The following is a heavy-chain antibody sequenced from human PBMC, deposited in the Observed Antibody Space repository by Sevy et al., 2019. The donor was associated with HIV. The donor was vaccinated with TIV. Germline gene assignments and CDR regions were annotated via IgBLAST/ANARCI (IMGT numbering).Heavy chain of an antibody. CDR2: IYASGST. Sequence: SETLSLTCTVSRGSISNYYWSWIRQPAGKGLEWIGRIYASGSTNYNPSLKSRVTMSVDTSKNQFSLKLSSVTAADTAVYYCARGLSYYDSSGFQYYFDYWGQGTLVTVSS. D-gene: IGHD3-22*01. J-gene: IGHJ4*02. CDR1: RGSISNYY. CDR3: ARGLSYYDSSGFQYYFDY. V-gene: IGHV4-4*07.